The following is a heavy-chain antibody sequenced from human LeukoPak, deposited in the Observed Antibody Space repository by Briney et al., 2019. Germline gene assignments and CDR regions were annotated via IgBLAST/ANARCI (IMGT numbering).Heavy chain of an antibody. CDR2: ISSSSSYI. Sequence: GGSLRLSCAASGFTFSSYSMNWVRQAPVKELEWVSSISSSSSYIYYADSVKGRFTISRDNAKNSLYLQMNSLRAEDTAVYYCARGRYGHYVPRINDYWGQGTLVTVSS. D-gene: IGHD4-17*01. CDR1: GFTFSSYS. CDR3: ARGRYGHYVPRINDY. J-gene: IGHJ4*02. V-gene: IGHV3-21*01.